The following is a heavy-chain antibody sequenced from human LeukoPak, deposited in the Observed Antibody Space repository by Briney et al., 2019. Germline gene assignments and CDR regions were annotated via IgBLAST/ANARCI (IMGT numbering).Heavy chain of an antibody. CDR3: ARGWLSYNWNDVPYFGY. D-gene: IGHD1-20*01. Sequence: ASVKVSCKASGGTFSSYAISWVRQAPGQGLEWMGRIIPILGIANYAQKFQGRVTITADKSTSTAYMELSSLRSEDTAVYYCARGWLSYNWNDVPYFGYWGQGTLVTVSS. CDR1: GGTFSSYA. CDR2: IIPILGIA. J-gene: IGHJ4*02. V-gene: IGHV1-69*04.